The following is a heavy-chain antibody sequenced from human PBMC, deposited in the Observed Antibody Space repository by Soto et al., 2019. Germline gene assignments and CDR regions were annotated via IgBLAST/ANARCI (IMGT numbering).Heavy chain of an antibody. J-gene: IGHJ4*01. CDR2: IKSNTDGGTI. V-gene: IGHV3-15*07. CDR3: TSGFYDSSGLVH. D-gene: IGHD3-22*01. Sequence: SVSNAWMTWGRQGPGKDLAWVGRIKSNTDGGTIDYAAPVKGRFTLSRDDSKNTVYLQMNSLKIEDTAVYYCTSGFYDSSGLVHWGQATLVTVSS. CDR1: SVSNAW.